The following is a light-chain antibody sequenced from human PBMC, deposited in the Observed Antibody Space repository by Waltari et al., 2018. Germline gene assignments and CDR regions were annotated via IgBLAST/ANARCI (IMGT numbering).Light chain of an antibody. V-gene: IGLV2-23*02. CDR3: CSYAGDRTFV. CDR1: SSDVGSYKF. CDR2: EVT. J-gene: IGLJ1*01. Sequence: QSALTQPASVSGSPGQSITISCTGTSSDVGSYKFVFWYQQSPGKAPKFLIYEVTKRPSGVSNRFSGSKSGNTASLTISGLQAEDEADYYCCSYAGDRTFVFGTGTKVTVL.